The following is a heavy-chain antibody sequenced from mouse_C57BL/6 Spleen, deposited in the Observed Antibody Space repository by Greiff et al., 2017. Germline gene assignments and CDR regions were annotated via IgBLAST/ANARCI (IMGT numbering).Heavy chain of an antibody. D-gene: IGHD1-1*01. CDR2: INPNNGGT. Sequence: VQLKESGPELVKPGASVKIPCKASGYTFTDYNMDWVKQSHGKSLEWIGDINPNNGGTIYNQKFKGKATLTVDKSSSTAYMELRSLTSEDTAVYYCALTTVVATNWYFDVWGTGSTVTASS. CDR1: GYTFTDYN. CDR3: ALTTVVATNWYFDV. V-gene: IGHV1-18*01. J-gene: IGHJ1*03.